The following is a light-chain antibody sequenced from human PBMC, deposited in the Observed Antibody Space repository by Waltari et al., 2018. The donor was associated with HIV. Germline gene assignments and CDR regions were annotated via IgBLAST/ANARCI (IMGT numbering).Light chain of an antibody. CDR3: EQWYSDPYT. CDR2: WAS. Sequence: DIVMTQSPDSLARSLVARASINCQPSQSVLNSYKKKNRLGSYQQKPGLPAKLLMYWASTRESGVPDRFRVSEAEKDFTVAISSLHAEVVAVYYGEQWYSDPYTVGPGTTLEMK. V-gene: IGKV4-1*01. J-gene: IGKJ2*01. CDR1: QSVLNSYKKKNR.